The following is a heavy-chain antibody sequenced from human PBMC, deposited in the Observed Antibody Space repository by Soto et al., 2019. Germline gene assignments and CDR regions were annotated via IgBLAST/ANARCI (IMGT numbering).Heavy chain of an antibody. CDR3: ARRDSSGPRG. Sequence: QVQLQQWGAGLLKPSETLSLTCAVYGGSFSGYYWSWIRQPPGKGLEWIGEINHSGSTNYNPSLKSRVTISVDTSKNQFSLKLSSVTAADTAVYYCARRDSSGPRGWGQGTLVTVSS. D-gene: IGHD3-22*01. J-gene: IGHJ4*02. V-gene: IGHV4-34*01. CDR2: INHSGST. CDR1: GGSFSGYY.